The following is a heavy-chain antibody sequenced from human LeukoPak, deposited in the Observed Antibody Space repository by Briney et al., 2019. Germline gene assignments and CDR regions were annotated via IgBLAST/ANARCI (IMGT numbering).Heavy chain of an antibody. V-gene: IGHV4-31*03. CDR2: SHHSGSS. Sequence: PSQTLSLTCTVSGGSISSGDYYWSWIRQQPGKGLEWIGYSHHSGSSYYDPSLNSRVMISVDRSANHFSLKESSVTAADTAVYYCARDAIDSNYFDLWGQGTLVTVSS. CDR3: ARDAIDSNYFDL. CDR1: GGSISSGDYY. D-gene: IGHD4-11*01. J-gene: IGHJ4*02.